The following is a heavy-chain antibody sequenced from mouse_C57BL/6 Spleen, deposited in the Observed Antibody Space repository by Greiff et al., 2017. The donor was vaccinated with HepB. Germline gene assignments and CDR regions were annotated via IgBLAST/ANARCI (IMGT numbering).Heavy chain of an antibody. CDR2: INPSTGGT. Sequence: VQLQQSGPELVKPGASVKISCKASGYSFTGYYMNWVKQSPEKSLEWIGEINPSTGGTTYNQKFKAKATLTVDKSSSTAYMQLKSLTSEDSAVYYCARSRVTTVVAPFDYWGQGTTLTGSS. CDR1: GYSFTGYY. CDR3: ARSRVTTVVAPFDY. V-gene: IGHV1-42*01. J-gene: IGHJ2*01. D-gene: IGHD1-1*01.